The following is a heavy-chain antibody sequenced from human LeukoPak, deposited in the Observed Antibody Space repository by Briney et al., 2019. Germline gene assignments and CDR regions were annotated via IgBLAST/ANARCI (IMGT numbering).Heavy chain of an antibody. CDR1: GFTVSSNF. J-gene: IGHJ4*02. V-gene: IGHV3-66*02. CDR2: IYSGGST. Sequence: GGSLRLSCAASGFTVSSNFMNWVRQAPGRGLEWVSVIYSGGSTSYADSVKGRFTISRDNSKNTLFLLMNSLRIDDTAVYYCAREGYSSGSRTGIDYWGQGTLVTVSS. CDR3: AREGYSSGSRTGIDY. D-gene: IGHD5-18*01.